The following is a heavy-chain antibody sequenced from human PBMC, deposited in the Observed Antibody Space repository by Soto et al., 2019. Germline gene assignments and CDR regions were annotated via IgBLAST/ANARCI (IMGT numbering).Heavy chain of an antibody. CDR2: INWNGGST. CDR3: ARLYSSAWYGPGRY. CDR1: GFTFDDYG. J-gene: IGHJ4*02. V-gene: IGHV3-20*04. D-gene: IGHD6-19*01. Sequence: EVQLVESGGGVVRPGGSLRLSCAASGFTFDDYGMSWVRQAPGKGLEWVSGINWNGGSTGYADSVKGRFTISRDNAKNSRDLQMNSLRAEDTALYYCARLYSSAWYGPGRYWGQGTLVTVSS.